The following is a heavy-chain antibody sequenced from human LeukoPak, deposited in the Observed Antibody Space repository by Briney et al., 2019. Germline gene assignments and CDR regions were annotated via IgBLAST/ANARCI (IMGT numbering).Heavy chain of an antibody. D-gene: IGHD4-17*01. Sequence: ASETLSLTCTVSGASIRSYFWSWIRQPPGKGLEWIGYIYYGGGTNFNPSFESRITISVDTSKNRISLNLTSVTASDTAIYYCARERGDYDSDNWFDSWGQGTLVTVSS. J-gene: IGHJ5*01. CDR3: ARERGDYDSDNWFDS. CDR1: GASIRSYF. V-gene: IGHV4-59*01. CDR2: IYYGGGT.